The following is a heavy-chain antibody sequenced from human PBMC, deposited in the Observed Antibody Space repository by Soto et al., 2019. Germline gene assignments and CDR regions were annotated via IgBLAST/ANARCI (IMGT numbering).Heavy chain of an antibody. CDR1: GYSFTSYW. CDR3: ARQTEGRVYSSSWGRASARWFDP. CDR2: IYPGDSDT. Sequence: GESLKISCKGSGYSFTSYWIGWVRQMPGKGLEWMGIIYPGDSDTRYSPSFQGQVTISADKSISTAYLQWSSLKASDTAMYYCARQTEGRVYSSSWGRASARWFDPWGQGTLVTVSS. D-gene: IGHD6-13*01. V-gene: IGHV5-51*01. J-gene: IGHJ5*02.